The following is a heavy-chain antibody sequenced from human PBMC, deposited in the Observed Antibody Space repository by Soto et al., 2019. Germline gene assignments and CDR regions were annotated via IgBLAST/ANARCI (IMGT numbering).Heavy chain of an antibody. CDR3: ASSYCGGDCSVLYYYYGMDV. J-gene: IGHJ6*02. Sequence: QVQLVQPGAEVKKPGASVKVSCKASGYTFSSYGISWVRQAPGQGLEWMGWISAYNGNTNYAQKLQGRVTMTTDTSTSTAYMELRSLRSDDTAVYYCASSYCGGDCSVLYYYYGMDVWGQGTTVTVSS. CDR1: GYTFSSYG. CDR2: ISAYNGNT. V-gene: IGHV1-18*01. D-gene: IGHD2-21*02.